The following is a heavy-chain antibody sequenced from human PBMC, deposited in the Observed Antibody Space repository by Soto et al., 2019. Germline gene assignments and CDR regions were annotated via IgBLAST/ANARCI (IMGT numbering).Heavy chain of an antibody. V-gene: IGHV3-48*03. CDR1: GFTFSSYE. D-gene: IGHD3-3*01. CDR3: ARGEGGEYDFWLDYGMDV. CDR2: ISSSGSTI. J-gene: IGHJ6*02. Sequence: GGSLRLSCAASGFTFSSYEMNWVRQAPGKGLEWVSYISSSGSTIYYADSVKGRFTISRDNAKNSLYLQMNSLRAEDTAVYYCARGEGGEYDFWLDYGMDVWGQGTKVTVSS.